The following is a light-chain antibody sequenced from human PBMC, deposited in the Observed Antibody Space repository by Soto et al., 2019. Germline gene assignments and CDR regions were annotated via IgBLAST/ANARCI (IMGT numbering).Light chain of an antibody. J-gene: IGLJ1*01. CDR1: SSDVGGYNF. CDR3: SSYTTNITPYV. CDR2: HVT. Sequence: QSVLTQPASMSGSPGQSITISCTGTSSDVGGYNFVSWYQQHPGKAPKLMIYHVTNRPSGVSSRFSGSTSGNTASLTISGLQAEAAADYYCSSYTTNITPYVFGTGTKVTVL. V-gene: IGLV2-14*01.